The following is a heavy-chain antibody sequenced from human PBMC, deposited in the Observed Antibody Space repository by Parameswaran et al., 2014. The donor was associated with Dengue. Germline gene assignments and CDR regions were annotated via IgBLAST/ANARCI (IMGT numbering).Heavy chain of an antibody. V-gene: IGHV4-34*01. D-gene: IGHD5-24*01. CDR3: ARRSRDGYNHGDYFDY. Sequence: WIRQPPGKGLEWIGEINHSGSTNYNPSLKSRVTISVDTSKNQFSLKLSSVTAADTAVYYCARRSRDGYNHGDYFDYWGQGTLVTVSS. J-gene: IGHJ4*02. CDR2: INHSGST.